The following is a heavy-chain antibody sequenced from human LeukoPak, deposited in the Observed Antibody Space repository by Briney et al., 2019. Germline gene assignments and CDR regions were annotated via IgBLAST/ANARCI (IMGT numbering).Heavy chain of an antibody. CDR1: GFTFRSYG. Sequence: GRSLRLSCAASGFTFRSYGMHWVRQAPGKGLEWVAVIWYDGSNKYYADSVKGRFTISRDNSKNTLYLQMNSLRAEDTAVYYCARAYYDFWSGYYTGRGTDYMDVWGKGTTVTVSS. D-gene: IGHD3-3*01. CDR3: ARAYYDFWSGYYTGRGTDYMDV. V-gene: IGHV3-33*01. J-gene: IGHJ6*03. CDR2: IWYDGSNK.